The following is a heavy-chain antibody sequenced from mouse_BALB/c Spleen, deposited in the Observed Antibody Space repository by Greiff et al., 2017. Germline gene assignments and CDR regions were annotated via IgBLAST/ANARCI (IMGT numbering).Heavy chain of an antibody. D-gene: IGHD2-2*01. V-gene: IGHV1-80*01. J-gene: IGHJ2*01. CDR2: IYPGDGDT. CDR1: GYAFSSYW. Sequence: QVQLKQSGAELVRPGSSVKISCKASGYAFSSYWMNWVKQRPGQGLEWIGQIYPGDGDTNYNGKFKGKATLTADKSSSTAYMQLSSLTSEDSAVYFCARGGGYDLFDYWGQGTTLTVSS. CDR3: ARGGGYDLFDY.